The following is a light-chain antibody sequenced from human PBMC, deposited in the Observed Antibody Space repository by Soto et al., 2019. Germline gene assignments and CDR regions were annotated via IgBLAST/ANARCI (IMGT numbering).Light chain of an antibody. CDR3: QHRSNWPSVT. J-gene: IGKJ4*01. V-gene: IGKV3-11*01. CDR2: GAS. Sequence: EVVLTQSPATLSLSPGERATLSCRASENVRTFVDWYQQKPGQAPRLLIYGASNRATGIPARFSGSGSGTDFTLTISDLEPEDFAVYYCQHRSNWPSVTFGGGTKLEIK. CDR1: ENVRTF.